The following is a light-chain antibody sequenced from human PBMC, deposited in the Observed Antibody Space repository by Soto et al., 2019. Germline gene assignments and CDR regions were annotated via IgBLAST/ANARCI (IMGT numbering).Light chain of an antibody. CDR1: SSDVGGYNY. V-gene: IGLV2-8*01. CDR3: SSYAGSNNLGV. Sequence: QSVLTQPPSASGSPGQSVTISCTGKSSDVGGYNYVSWYQQHPGKAPKLMIYEVSKRPSGVPDRFSGSKSGNTASLTVSGLQAEDEADYYCSSYAGSNNLGVFGGGTKLTVL. CDR2: EVS. J-gene: IGLJ2*01.